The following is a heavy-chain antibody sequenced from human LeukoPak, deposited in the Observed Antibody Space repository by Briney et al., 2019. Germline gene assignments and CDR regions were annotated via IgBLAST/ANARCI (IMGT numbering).Heavy chain of an antibody. V-gene: IGHV4-38-2*02. Sequence: SETLSLTCTVSGYSISSGYYWGWIRQPPGKGLEWIGSIYHSGSSNYNPSLKSRVTISVDTSKNQFSLKLSSVTAADTAVYYCARDSVEMATISAFDIWGQGTMVTVSS. D-gene: IGHD5-24*01. CDR3: ARDSVEMATISAFDI. CDR2: IYHSGSS. J-gene: IGHJ3*02. CDR1: GYSISSGYY.